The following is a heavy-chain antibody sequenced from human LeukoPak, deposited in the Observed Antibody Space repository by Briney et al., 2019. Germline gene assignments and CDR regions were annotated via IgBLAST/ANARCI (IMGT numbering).Heavy chain of an antibody. Sequence: GGSLRLSCAASGFTFSSYSMNWVRQAPGKGLEWVSYISSSSSTIYYADSVKARFTISRDNAKNSLHLQMNSLRAEDTAVYYCARAGRELHFDFWGQGTLVTVSS. CDR3: ARAGRELHFDF. V-gene: IGHV3-48*01. CDR1: GFTFSSYS. D-gene: IGHD1-7*01. CDR2: ISSSSSTI. J-gene: IGHJ4*02.